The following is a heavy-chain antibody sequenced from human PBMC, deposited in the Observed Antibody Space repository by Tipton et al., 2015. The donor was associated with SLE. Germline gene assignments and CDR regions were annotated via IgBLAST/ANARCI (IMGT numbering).Heavy chain of an antibody. Sequence: GLVKPSETLSLTCTVSGDSVSTSNHYWGWIRQSPGQGLDWIGSIYYSGTSYYNPSLESRVTISVDTSKNQFSLKLSSVTAADTAIYYCARESGDLWGQGTLVTVSS. J-gene: IGHJ5*02. D-gene: IGHD1-26*01. CDR1: GDSVSTSNHY. V-gene: IGHV4-39*07. CDR3: ARESGDL. CDR2: IYYSGTS.